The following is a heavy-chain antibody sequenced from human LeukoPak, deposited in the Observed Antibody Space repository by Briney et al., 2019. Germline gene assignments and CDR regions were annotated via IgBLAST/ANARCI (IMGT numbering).Heavy chain of an antibody. D-gene: IGHD3-10*01. Sequence: GGSLRLSCAASGFTFSSNWMHWVRQAPGKGLVWVSRINEDGSTTNYADSVKGRSTIFRDNAKNTLYPQMNSLRAEDTAVYYCARELTYGSGTTPDYWGQGTLVTVSS. CDR1: GFTFSSNW. V-gene: IGHV3-74*01. CDR2: INEDGSTT. J-gene: IGHJ4*02. CDR3: ARELTYGSGTTPDY.